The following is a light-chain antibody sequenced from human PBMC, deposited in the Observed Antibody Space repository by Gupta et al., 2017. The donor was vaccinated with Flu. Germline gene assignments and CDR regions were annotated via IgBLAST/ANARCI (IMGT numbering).Light chain of an antibody. Sequence: QKVTISCSGSNSNIGNNFVSWYQLLPGTAPKLLMFDNNKRPSGIPDRFSGSKSGTSATLGISGLQTGDEADEYCATWDNNLRGVFGGGTKLTVL. V-gene: IGLV1-51*01. CDR3: ATWDNNLRGV. J-gene: IGLJ3*02. CDR1: NSNIGNNF. CDR2: DNN.